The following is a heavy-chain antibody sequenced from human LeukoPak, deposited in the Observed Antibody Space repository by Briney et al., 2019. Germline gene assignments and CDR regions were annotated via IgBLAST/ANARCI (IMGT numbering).Heavy chain of an antibody. CDR2: IYYSGST. J-gene: IGHJ3*01. CDR1: GGSISSSSYY. D-gene: IGHD3-22*01. Sequence: SETLSLTCTVSGGSISSSSYYWGWIRQPPGKGLECIGSIYYSGSTYYNPSLKSRVTISVDTSKNQFSLKLSSVTAADTAMYYCARMGVSYYYDSSTYFPTAFDVWGQGTMVSVSS. V-gene: IGHV4-39*01. CDR3: ARMGVSYYYDSSTYFPTAFDV.